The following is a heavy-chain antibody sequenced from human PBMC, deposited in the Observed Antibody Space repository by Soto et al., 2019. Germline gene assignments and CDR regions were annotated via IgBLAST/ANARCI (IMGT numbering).Heavy chain of an antibody. V-gene: IGHV4-30-4*08. CDR1: GGSISSSSYY. J-gene: IGHJ4*02. CDR2: IYYSGST. CDR3: ARAGPIVVVTAIIYYFDY. Sequence: SETLSLTCTVSGGSISSSSYYWGWIRQPPGKGLEWIGYIYYSGSTYYNPSLKSRVTISVDTSKNQFSLKLSSVTAADTAVYYCARAGPIVVVTAIIYYFDYWGQGTLVTVSS. D-gene: IGHD2-21*02.